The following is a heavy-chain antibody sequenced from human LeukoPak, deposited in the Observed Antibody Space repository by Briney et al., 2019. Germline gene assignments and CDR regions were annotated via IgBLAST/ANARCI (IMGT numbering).Heavy chain of an antibody. CDR3: VRGMGGVWGRLFEI. V-gene: IGHV3-48*02. D-gene: IGHD3-16*01. Sequence: GGSLRLSCAASGFTFSSYSMNWVRQAPGKGLGWASHISSGSGSISYADSVKGRFTISRDNAKNSLYLQMKSLRDEDTAVYYCVRGMGGVWGRLFEIWGKGTMVTVS. CDR2: ISSGSGSI. CDR1: GFTFSSYS. J-gene: IGHJ3*02.